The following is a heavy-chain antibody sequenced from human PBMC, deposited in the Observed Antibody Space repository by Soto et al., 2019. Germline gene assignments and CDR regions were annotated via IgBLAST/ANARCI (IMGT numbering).Heavy chain of an antibody. V-gene: IGHV1-18*01. CDR2: ISAYNGNT. D-gene: IGHD3-3*01. J-gene: IGHJ6*03. CDR3: ARERRFLEWLLPYYYYMDV. Sequence: VKVSCKASGYTFTSYGISWVRQAPGQGLEWMGWISAYNGNTNYAQKLQGRVTMTTDTSTSTTYMELRSLRSDDTAVYYCARERRFLEWLLPYYYYMDVWGKGTTVTVSS. CDR1: GYTFTSYG.